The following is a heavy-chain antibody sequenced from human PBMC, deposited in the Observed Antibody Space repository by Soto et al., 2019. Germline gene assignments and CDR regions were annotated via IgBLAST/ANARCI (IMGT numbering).Heavy chain of an antibody. CDR1: GFTFSSYW. Sequence: AGGSLRLSCAASGFTFSSYWMHWVRQAPGKGLVWVSRIKGDGSETNYADSVKGRFTISRDNAKNTLYLQLNSLRAEDTAVYYCLRGNSGYGNFDYWGQGTPVTVSS. V-gene: IGHV3-74*01. CDR2: IKGDGSET. D-gene: IGHD5-12*01. J-gene: IGHJ4*02. CDR3: LRGNSGYGNFDY.